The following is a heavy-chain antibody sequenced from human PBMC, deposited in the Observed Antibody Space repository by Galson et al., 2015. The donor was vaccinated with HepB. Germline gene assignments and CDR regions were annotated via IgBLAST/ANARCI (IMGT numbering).Heavy chain of an antibody. Sequence: SVKVSCKASGDTFSTHAISWLRQAPGQGLEWMGGIIPILNVTNFGQRFQGRVTITADESASTAYMELSSLTSEDTAVYYCARRGNFDELIGFEGPVYYYYSLDDWGQGTTVTVSS. D-gene: IGHD3-9*01. J-gene: IGHJ6*02. CDR3: ARRGNFDELIGFEGPVYYYYSLDD. V-gene: IGHV1-69*10. CDR2: IIPILNVT. CDR1: GDTFSTHA.